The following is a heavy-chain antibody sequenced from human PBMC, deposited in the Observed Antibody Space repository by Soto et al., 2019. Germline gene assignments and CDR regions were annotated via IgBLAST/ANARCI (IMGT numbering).Heavy chain of an antibody. J-gene: IGHJ4*02. CDR3: SRGILV. CDR2: ISYVGTT. CDR1: GGSMNSGGYC. V-gene: IGHV4-31*03. D-gene: IGHD2-15*01. Sequence: QVQLQESGPGLVKPSQTLSLTCTVSGGSMNSGGYCWNWIRQHPGEGLEWIGCISYVGTTSYNPSLKSRLTISVDPSKNQFSRMLNSVTAADTAVYYCSRGILVWGQGTLITVSS.